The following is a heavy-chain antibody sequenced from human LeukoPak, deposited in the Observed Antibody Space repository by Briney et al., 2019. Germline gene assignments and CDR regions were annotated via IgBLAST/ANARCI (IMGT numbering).Heavy chain of an antibody. CDR3: ARTLSAAAFDI. CDR1: GGSTSSYF. CDR2: IYDTGST. Sequence: SETLSLTCIVSGGSTSSYFWSWIRQPPGKGLEWLGYIYDTGSTTYNPSLKSRVTISVDTSKNQFSLKLTSVTAADTAVYYCARTLSAAAFDIWGQGTMVTVSS. D-gene: IGHD6-25*01. V-gene: IGHV4-59*08. J-gene: IGHJ3*02.